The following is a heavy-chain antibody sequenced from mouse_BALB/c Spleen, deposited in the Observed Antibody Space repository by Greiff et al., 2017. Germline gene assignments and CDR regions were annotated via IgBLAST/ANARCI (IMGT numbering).Heavy chain of an antibody. CDR2: SRNKANDYTT. J-gene: IGHJ2*01. Sequence: EVKVVESGGGLVQPGGSLRLSCATSGFTFSDFYMEWVRQPPGKRLEWIAASRNKANDYTTEYSASVKGRFIVSRDTSQSILYLQMNALRAEDTAIYYCARGDYYFDYWGQGTTLTVSS. CDR3: ARGDYYFDY. CDR1: GFTFSDFY. V-gene: IGHV7-1*02.